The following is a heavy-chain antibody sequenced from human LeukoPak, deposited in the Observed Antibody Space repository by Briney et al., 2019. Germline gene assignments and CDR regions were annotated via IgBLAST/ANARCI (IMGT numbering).Heavy chain of an antibody. CDR1: GFTFSSYG. J-gene: IGHJ4*02. Sequence: PGGSLRLSCAASGFTFSSYGMHWVRQAPGKGLEWVAVISYDGSNKYYADSVKGRFTISRDNSKNTLYLQMNSLRAEDTAVYYCAREGYYDSSGYYGYWGQGTLVTVSS. V-gene: IGHV3-30*03. CDR3: AREGYYDSSGYYGY. CDR2: ISYDGSNK. D-gene: IGHD3-22*01.